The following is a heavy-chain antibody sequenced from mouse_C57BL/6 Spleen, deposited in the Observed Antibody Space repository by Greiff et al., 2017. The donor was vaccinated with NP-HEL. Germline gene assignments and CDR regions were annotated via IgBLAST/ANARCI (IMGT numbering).Heavy chain of an antibody. CDR1: GYTFTDYE. CDR2: IDPETGGT. Sequence: QVHVKQSGAELVRPGASVTLSCKASGYTFTDYEMHWVKQTPVHGLEWIGAIDPETGGTAYNQKFKGKAILTADKSSSTAYMELRSLTSEDSAVYYWTRAVVEGFAYWGQGTLVTVSA. D-gene: IGHD1-1*01. CDR3: TRAVVEGFAY. J-gene: IGHJ3*01. V-gene: IGHV1-15*01.